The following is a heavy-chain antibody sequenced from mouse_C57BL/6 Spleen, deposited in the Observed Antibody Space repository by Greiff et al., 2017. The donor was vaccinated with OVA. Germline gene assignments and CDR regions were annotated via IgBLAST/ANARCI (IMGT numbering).Heavy chain of an antibody. CDR3: ARGGGNYGFAY. D-gene: IGHD2-1*01. J-gene: IGHJ3*01. V-gene: IGHV1-69*01. CDR1: GYTFTSYW. CDR2: IDPSDSYT. Sequence: QVQLQQPGAELVMPGASVKLSCKASGYTFTSYWMHWVKQRPGQVLEWIGEIDPSDSYTNYNQKFKGKSTLTVDKSSSTAYMQLSSLTSEDSAVYYCARGGGNYGFAYWGQGTLVTVSA.